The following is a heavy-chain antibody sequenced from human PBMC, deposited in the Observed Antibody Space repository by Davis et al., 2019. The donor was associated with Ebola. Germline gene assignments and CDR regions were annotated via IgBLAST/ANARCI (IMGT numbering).Heavy chain of an antibody. CDR3: ARRLLSYYYYYGMDV. V-gene: IGHV3-30*04. CDR2: ISYDGSNK. D-gene: IGHD3-10*01. Sequence: GESLKISCAASGFTFSSYAMHWVRQAPGKGLEWVAVISYDGSNKYYADSVKGRFTISRDNAKNSLYLQMNSLRAEDTAVYYCARRLLSYYYYYGMDVWGQGTTVTVSS. J-gene: IGHJ6*02. CDR1: GFTFSSYA.